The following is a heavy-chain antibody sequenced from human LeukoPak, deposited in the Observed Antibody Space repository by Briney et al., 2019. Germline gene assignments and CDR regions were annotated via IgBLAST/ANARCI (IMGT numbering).Heavy chain of an antibody. CDR2: MNPNSGNT. CDR3: ARETDDYGDYAEYFQH. V-gene: IGHV1-8*02. D-gene: IGHD4-17*01. Sequence: ASVKVSCKASGYTFTSYGTSWVRQATGQGLEWMGWMNPNSGNTGYAQRFQGRVTMTRDTSISTAYMELSSLRSEDTAVYYCARETDDYGDYAEYFQHWGQGTLVTVSS. CDR1: GYTFTSYG. J-gene: IGHJ1*01.